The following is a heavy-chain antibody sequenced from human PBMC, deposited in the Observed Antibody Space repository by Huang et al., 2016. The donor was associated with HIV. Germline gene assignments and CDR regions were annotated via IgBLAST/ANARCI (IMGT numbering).Heavy chain of an antibody. J-gene: IGHJ4*02. D-gene: IGHD3-10*01. CDR1: GFTFTNYG. CDR3: VRESLYFGDFLFDH. Sequence: QVQLVQSGAEVKRPGASLKVSCKTSGFTFTNYGFSWVRQAPGQGLEWLGWVSDNSGDNNYEVKFEGRVSMTTDTTSGTAYMELRRLTSDDTATYYCVRESLYFGDFLFDHWGQGTPVTVSA. CDR2: VSDNSGDN. V-gene: IGHV1-18*04.